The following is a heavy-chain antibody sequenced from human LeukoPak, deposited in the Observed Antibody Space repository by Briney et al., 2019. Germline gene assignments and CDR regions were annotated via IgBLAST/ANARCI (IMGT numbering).Heavy chain of an antibody. CDR3: ARTLVVINDAFDI. CDR1: GYTFTGYY. J-gene: IGHJ3*02. CDR2: IDPNSGDT. Sequence: ASVKVSCKASGYTFTGYYMHWVRQAPGQGLEWMGWIDPNSGDTNYAQKFQGRVSMTGDTSISTAYMELSRLRSDDTAVYYCARTLVVINDAFDIWGQGTMVTVSS. D-gene: IGHD3-22*01. V-gene: IGHV1-2*02.